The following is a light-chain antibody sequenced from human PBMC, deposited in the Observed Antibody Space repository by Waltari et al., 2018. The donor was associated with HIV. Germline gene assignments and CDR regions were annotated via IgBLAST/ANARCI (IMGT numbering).Light chain of an antibody. J-gene: IGLJ3*02. CDR2: TND. Sequence: QSVLTQPPSVSGSPGQNVTLSCSGRRSNIGRNILNWYQQLPGAAPKLLIYTNDQRPSGVPDRFSGSKSGTSASLAISGLQSADEADYYCAAWDDSLNGMFGGGTKLTVL. V-gene: IGLV1-44*01. CDR1: RSNIGRNI. CDR3: AAWDDSLNGM.